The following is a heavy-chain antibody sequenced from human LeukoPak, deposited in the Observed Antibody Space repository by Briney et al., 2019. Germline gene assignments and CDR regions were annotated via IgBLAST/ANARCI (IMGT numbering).Heavy chain of an antibody. CDR2: INTDGSST. J-gene: IGHJ4*02. D-gene: IGHD5-24*01. CDR3: ARDSGLGGYNFPDDYFDY. CDR1: GFTFSSYW. V-gene: IGHV3-74*01. Sequence: PGGSLRLSCAASGFTFSSYWMHWVRQAPGKGLVWVSRINTDGSSTSYADSVKGRFTISRDNAKNTLYLQMNSLRAEDTAVYYCARDSGLGGYNFPDDYFDYWGQGTLVTVSS.